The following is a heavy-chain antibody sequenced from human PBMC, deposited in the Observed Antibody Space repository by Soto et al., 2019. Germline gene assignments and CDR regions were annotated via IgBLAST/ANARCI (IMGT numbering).Heavy chain of an antibody. CDR1: GHTFTSYG. J-gene: IGHJ5*02. D-gene: IGHD3-22*01. CDR2: ISAYNGNT. CDR3: ARDPGYYSYDSSGRFDP. V-gene: IGHV1-18*01. Sequence: VKFSCNASGHTFTSYGISWVLQAPGQGLEWMGWISAYNGNTNYAQKLKGRVTMTTDTSTSTAYMELRSLRADDTAVYYCARDPGYYSYDSSGRFDPWGQGTLVTVSS.